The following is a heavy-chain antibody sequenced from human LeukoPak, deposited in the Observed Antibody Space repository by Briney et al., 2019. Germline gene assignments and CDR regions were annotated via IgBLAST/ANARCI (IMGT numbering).Heavy chain of an antibody. CDR1: GYSFSSGYI. J-gene: IGHJ4*02. D-gene: IGHD2-21*02. V-gene: IGHV4-38-2*02. CDR3: ARGSGDWTYYFDY. CDR2: SYHGSTT. Sequence: SETLSLTCTVSGYSFSSGYICGWRRRPPGKGVEWIGISYHGSTTYSNPSLKSRVTISEDTSKNQFSLKLSSLTAEDTAVYYCARGSGDWTYYFDYWGQGTLVTVSS.